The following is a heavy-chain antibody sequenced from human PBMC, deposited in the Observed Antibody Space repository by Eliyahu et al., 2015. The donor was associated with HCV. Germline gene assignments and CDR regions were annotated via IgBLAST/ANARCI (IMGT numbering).Heavy chain of an antibody. CDR2: ISSSGSTI. CDR3: ARVASRGNYGFRGSYYFDY. J-gene: IGHJ4*02. V-gene: IGHV3-48*03. D-gene: IGHD1-7*01. Sequence: LEWVSYISSSGSTIYYADSVKGRFTISRDNAKNSLYLQMNSLRAEDTAVYYCARVASRGNYGFRGSYYFDYWGQGTLVTVSS.